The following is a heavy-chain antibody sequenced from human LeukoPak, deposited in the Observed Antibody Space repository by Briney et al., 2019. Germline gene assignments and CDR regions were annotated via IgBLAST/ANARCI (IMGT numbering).Heavy chain of an antibody. D-gene: IGHD4-17*01. J-gene: IGHJ6*04. Sequence: GESLEISCKGSGYSFTSYWINWVRQMPGKGLEWMGRIDPSDSYTNYSPSFQGHVTISADKSISTAYLQWSSLKASDTAMYYCARQTVTTDGMDVWGKGTTVTVSS. CDR2: IDPSDSYT. CDR3: ARQTVTTDGMDV. V-gene: IGHV5-10-1*01. CDR1: GYSFTSYW.